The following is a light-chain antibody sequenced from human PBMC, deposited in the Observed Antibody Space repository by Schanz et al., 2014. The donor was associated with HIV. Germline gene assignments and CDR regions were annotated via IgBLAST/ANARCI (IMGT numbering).Light chain of an antibody. J-gene: IGLJ1*01. V-gene: IGLV3-1*01. Sequence: SYELTQPPSVSVSPGQTASITCSGDKLGDTYACWYQQKPGQSPVLVIYQDSKRPSGIPERFSGSNSGNTATLTISGTQAMDEADYYCQAWDSSTPCVFGTGTKLTVL. CDR1: KLGDTY. CDR3: QAWDSSTPCV. CDR2: QDS.